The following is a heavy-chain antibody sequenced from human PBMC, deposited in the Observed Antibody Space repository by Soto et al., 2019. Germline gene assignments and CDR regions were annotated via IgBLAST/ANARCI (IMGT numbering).Heavy chain of an antibody. Sequence: PSETLSLTCLVSGGSMSSPNWWSWVRQAPGKGLEWIAEMHHSGATNYNPSLKSRVIISIDKSKNQFSLNLSSVTAADTAVYYCATGSLCYYGSGGMWDSWGRGALVTVSS. CDR2: MHHSGAT. D-gene: IGHD3-10*01. V-gene: IGHV4-4*02. J-gene: IGHJ4*02. CDR1: GGSMSSPNW. CDR3: ATGSLCYYGSGGMWDS.